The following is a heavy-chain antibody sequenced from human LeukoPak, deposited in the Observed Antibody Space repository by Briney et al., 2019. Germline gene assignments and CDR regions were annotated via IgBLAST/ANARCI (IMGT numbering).Heavy chain of an antibody. CDR2: IKQDGSEK. CDR1: GFTFSSYW. Sequence: GGSLRLSCAASGFTFSSYWMSWVRRAPGKGLEWVANIKQDGSEKYYVDSVKGRFTISRDNAKNSLYLQTNSLRAEDTAVYYCARQALVAATTDYFDYWGQGTLVTVSS. J-gene: IGHJ4*02. V-gene: IGHV3-7*01. D-gene: IGHD2-15*01. CDR3: ARQALVAATTDYFDY.